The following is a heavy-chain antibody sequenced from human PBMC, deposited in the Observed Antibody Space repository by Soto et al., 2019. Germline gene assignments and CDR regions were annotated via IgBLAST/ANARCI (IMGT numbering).Heavy chain of an antibody. CDR1: GGSISSGGYY. D-gene: IGHD4-4*01. CDR2: IYYSGST. J-gene: IGHJ6*02. CDR3: ARDLTKGLDV. Sequence: PSETLSLTCTVSGGSISSGGYYWSWIRQHPGKGLEWIGYIYYSGSTYYNPSLKSRVTMTTDTSTGTVYMELRSLTSDDTAVYYCARDLTKGLDVWGQGTTVTVSS. V-gene: IGHV4-31*03.